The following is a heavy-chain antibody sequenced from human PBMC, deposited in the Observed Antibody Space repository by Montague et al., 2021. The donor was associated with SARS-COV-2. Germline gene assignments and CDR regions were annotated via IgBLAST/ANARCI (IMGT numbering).Heavy chain of an antibody. V-gene: IGHV3-23*01. CDR2: IDGNGGGI. CDR3: AKEVETAGPWYYGLYV. J-gene: IGHJ6*02. Sequence: SLRLSCAASGFTFSRQGMNWVRQAPGKGLEWVSVIDGNGGGIFYAYSLNVLFTISRDNSKNTLYLQLNSLRGDDTAVYYCAKEVETAGPWYYGLYVSGQGTTVTVSS. D-gene: IGHD1-14*01. CDR1: GFTFSRQG.